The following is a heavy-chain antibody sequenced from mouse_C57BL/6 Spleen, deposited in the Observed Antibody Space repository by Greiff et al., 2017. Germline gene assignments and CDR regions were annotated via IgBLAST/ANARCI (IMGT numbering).Heavy chain of an antibody. V-gene: IGHV1-18*01. Sequence: EVQLQQSGPELVKPGASVKIPCKASGYTFTDYNMDWVKQSHGKSLEWIGDINPNNGGTIYNQKFKGKATLTVDKSSSTAYMELRSLTSEDTAVYYCARRAYYSNRPYFDYWGQGTTLTVSS. D-gene: IGHD2-5*01. J-gene: IGHJ2*01. CDR2: INPNNGGT. CDR1: GYTFTDYN. CDR3: ARRAYYSNRPYFDY.